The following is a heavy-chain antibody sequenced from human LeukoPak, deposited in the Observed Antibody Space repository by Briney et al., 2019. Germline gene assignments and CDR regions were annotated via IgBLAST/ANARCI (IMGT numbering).Heavy chain of an antibody. Sequence: GGSLRLSCAASGFTFSNHGMNWVRQAPGKGLEWVSYISSSGSTIYYADSVKGRFTISRDNAKNSLYLQMNSLRAEDTAVYYCARVRKDIVVVPGAMRDTYYFDYWGQGTLVTVSS. CDR1: GFTFSNHG. D-gene: IGHD2-2*01. V-gene: IGHV3-48*04. J-gene: IGHJ4*02. CDR3: ARVRKDIVVVPGAMRDTYYFDY. CDR2: ISSSGSTI.